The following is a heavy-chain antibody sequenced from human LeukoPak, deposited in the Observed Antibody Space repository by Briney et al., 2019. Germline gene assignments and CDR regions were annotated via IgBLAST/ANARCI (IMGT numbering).Heavy chain of an antibody. CDR3: ARAGDFWSGYYNWFDP. Sequence: ASVKVSCKASGYTFTSYDINWVRQATGQGLEWMGWMNPNSGNTGYAQKFQGRVTMTRNTSISTAYMELSSLRSEDTAVYYCARAGDFWSGYYNWFDPWGQGTLVTVSS. CDR1: GYTFTSYD. D-gene: IGHD3-3*01. J-gene: IGHJ5*02. V-gene: IGHV1-8*01. CDR2: MNPNSGNT.